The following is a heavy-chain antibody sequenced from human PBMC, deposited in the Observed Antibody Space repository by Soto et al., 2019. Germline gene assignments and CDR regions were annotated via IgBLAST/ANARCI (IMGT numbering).Heavy chain of an antibody. J-gene: IGHJ3*01. D-gene: IGHD6-6*01. CDR1: NYLFGAFG. V-gene: IGHV1-18*01. CDR3: ARSSARRNDFDV. Sequence: QVQLVQSGAEVKNPGASVKVSCQASNYLFGAFGISWVRHAPGQWLEWMGWITPYNGNTHYAEKLQDRVTMTADQSTTTASMAVRRLTSDDTAVYFCARSSARRNDFDVWGQGTVVTVSS. CDR2: ITPYNGNT.